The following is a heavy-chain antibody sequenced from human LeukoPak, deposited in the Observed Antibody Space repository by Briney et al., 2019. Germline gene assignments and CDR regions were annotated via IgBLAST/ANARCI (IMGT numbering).Heavy chain of an antibody. CDR2: ISAYNGNT. J-gene: IGHJ3*02. CDR3: ATHYDFWSGHREDAFDI. Sequence: GASVKVSCKASGYTFTSYGISWVRQAPGQGLEWMGWISAYNGNTNYAQKLQGRVTMTTDTSTSTAYMELRSLRSDDTAVYYCATHYDFWSGHREDAFDIWGQGTMVTVSS. V-gene: IGHV1-18*01. CDR1: GYTFTSYG. D-gene: IGHD3-3*01.